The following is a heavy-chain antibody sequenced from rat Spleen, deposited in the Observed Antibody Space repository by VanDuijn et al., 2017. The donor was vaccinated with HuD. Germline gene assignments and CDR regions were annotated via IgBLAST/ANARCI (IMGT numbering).Heavy chain of an antibody. CDR3: ATFSFNYGSYGDY. CDR2: ISYDGTNT. J-gene: IGHJ2*01. D-gene: IGHD1-3*01. CDR1: GFTFSSFP. Sequence: EVQLVESGGGLVQPGRSLKLSCAASGFTFSSFPMAWVRQAPTKGLEWVATISYDGTNTFYPDSVKGRFTISRDNAKSTLSLQMDSLRSEDTATYYCATFSFNYGSYGDYWGQGVMVTVSS. V-gene: IGHV5-29*01.